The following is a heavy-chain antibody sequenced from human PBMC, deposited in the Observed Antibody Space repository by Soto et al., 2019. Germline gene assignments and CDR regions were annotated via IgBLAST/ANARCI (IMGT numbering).Heavy chain of an antibody. V-gene: IGHV4-59*01. D-gene: IGHD2-2*01. CDR3: ARVSVLGYCISTSCSGWFDP. CDR1: GGSISSYY. CDR2: IYYSGST. Sequence: PSETLSLTCTVSGGSISSYYWSWIRQPPGKGLEWIGYIYYSGSTNYNPSLKSRVTISVDTSKNQFSLKLSSVTAADTAVYYCARVSVLGYCISTSCSGWFDPWGQGTLVTVSS. J-gene: IGHJ5*02.